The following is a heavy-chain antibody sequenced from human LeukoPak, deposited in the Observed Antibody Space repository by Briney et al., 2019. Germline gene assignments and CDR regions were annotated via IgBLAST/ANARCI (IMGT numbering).Heavy chain of an antibody. D-gene: IGHD6-19*01. V-gene: IGHV3-30*02. CDR1: GFTFSDYG. CDR3: GKGSAWSHGYSDY. CDR2: IRSDGINK. Sequence: GGSLRLSCAASGFTFSDYGMHWVRQAPGKGLEWVTFIRSDGINKYYSDSVKGRFTISRDNSKNTLYLQMNSLRPEDTAIYYCGKGSAWSHGYSDYWGQGTLVTVSS. J-gene: IGHJ4*02.